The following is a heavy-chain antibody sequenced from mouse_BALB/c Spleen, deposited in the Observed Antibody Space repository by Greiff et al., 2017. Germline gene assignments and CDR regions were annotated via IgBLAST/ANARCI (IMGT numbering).Heavy chain of an antibody. J-gene: IGHJ4*01. V-gene: IGHV5-2*01. Sequence: EVKLMESGGGLVQPGESLKLSCESNEYEFPSHDMSWVRKTPEKRLELVAAINSDGGSTYYPDTMERRFIISRDNTKKTLYLQMSSLRSEDTALYYCARHNYGNYGGAMDYWGQGTSVTVSS. CDR2: INSDGGST. D-gene: IGHD2-1*01. CDR1: EYEFPSHD. CDR3: ARHNYGNYGGAMDY.